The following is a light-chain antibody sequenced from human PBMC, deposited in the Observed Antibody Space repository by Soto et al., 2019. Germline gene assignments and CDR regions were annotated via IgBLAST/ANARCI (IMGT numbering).Light chain of an antibody. V-gene: IGKV1-39*01. CDR1: QSVGTW. J-gene: IGKJ4*01. CDR3: QQSYSTRH. Sequence: DIQMTQSPSTLSASAGGRVTITCRASQSVGTWVAWYQQKPGKAPKLLIYGASNLESGVPSRFSGSGCGTDFTLTISSLQPEDFATYYCQQSYSTRHFGGGTKVDIK. CDR2: GAS.